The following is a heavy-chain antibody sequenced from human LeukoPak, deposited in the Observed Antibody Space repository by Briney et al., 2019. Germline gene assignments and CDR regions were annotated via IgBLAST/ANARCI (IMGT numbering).Heavy chain of an antibody. V-gene: IGHV3-48*04. CDR1: GFTFSSYS. D-gene: IGHD6-13*01. CDR3: ARGGPYIIAAAGLDY. J-gene: IGHJ4*02. Sequence: GGSLRLSCAASGFTFSSYSMNWVRQAPGKGLEWVSYISSSSSTIYYADSVKGRFTISRDNAKNSLYLQMNSLRAEDTAVYYCARGGPYIIAAAGLDYWGQGTLVTVSS. CDR2: ISSSSSTI.